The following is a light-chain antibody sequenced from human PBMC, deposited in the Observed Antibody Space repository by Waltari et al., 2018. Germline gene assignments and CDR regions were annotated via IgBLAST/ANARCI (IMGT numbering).Light chain of an antibody. J-gene: IGLJ2*01. V-gene: IGLV1-40*01. CDR3: QSYDSSLTSSL. Sequence: YLVLPGTAPKRRIYGKPKRPSGVPDRCSGSKSGTSASLAIPGLQAEDEADYYCQSYDSSLTSSLVGGGTKLTVL. CDR2: GKP.